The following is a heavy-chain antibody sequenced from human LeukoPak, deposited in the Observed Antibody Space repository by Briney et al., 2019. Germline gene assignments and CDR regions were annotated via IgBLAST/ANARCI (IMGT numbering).Heavy chain of an antibody. Sequence: PGGSLRLSCAASGFTFSSYSMNWVRQAPGKGLEWVSYISSSSSTIYYADSVKVRFTISRDNAKNSLYLHMNSLRDEDTAVYYCARLFGVVSDWGQGTLVTVSS. CDR2: ISSSSSTI. V-gene: IGHV3-48*02. J-gene: IGHJ4*02. CDR3: ARLFGVVSD. CDR1: GFTFSSYS. D-gene: IGHD3-3*01.